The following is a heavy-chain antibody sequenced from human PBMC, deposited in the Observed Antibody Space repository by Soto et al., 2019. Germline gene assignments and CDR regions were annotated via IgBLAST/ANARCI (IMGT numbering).Heavy chain of an antibody. CDR3: ARDRGGYGGYDY. J-gene: IGHJ4*02. V-gene: IGHV4-31*03. CDR2: VDFSGGT. Sequence: QVQLQESGPGLVKPSETLSLSCTVSGGSINSGDYYWTWIRQHPGKGLEWIGYVDFSGGTHHNPSLKSRVTISVDTSKNQFSLKLTSVTAADTAMYYCARDRGGYGGYDYWGQGTLVTVSS. D-gene: IGHD4-17*01. CDR1: GGSINSGDYY.